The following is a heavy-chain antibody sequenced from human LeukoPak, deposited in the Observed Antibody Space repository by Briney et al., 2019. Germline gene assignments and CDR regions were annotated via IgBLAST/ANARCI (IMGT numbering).Heavy chain of an antibody. Sequence: SETLSLTCTVSGGSISSSSYYWSWIRQPPGKGLEWIGYIYYSGSTNYNPSLKSRVTISVDTSKNQFSLKLSSVTAADTAVHYCARATYYDFWSGYTLPQSGGAYYYYYYMDVWGKGTTVTVSS. CDR2: IYYSGST. D-gene: IGHD3-3*01. J-gene: IGHJ6*03. CDR1: GGSISSSSYY. V-gene: IGHV4-61*01. CDR3: ARATYYDFWSGYTLPQSGGAYYYYYYMDV.